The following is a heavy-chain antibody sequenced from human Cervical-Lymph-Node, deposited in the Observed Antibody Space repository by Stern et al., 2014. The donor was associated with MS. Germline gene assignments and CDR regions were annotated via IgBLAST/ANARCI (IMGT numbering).Heavy chain of an antibody. CDR1: GGTFSSYD. V-gene: IGHV1-69*01. CDR2: IIPIFGPA. D-gene: IGHD4-11*01. Sequence: QVQLVETGAEVKKPGSSVKVSCKASGGTFSSYDISWVRQAPGQGLEWMGGIIPIFGPANYAQKFQGRVTITADESTSTAYMELSSLRSEDTAVYYCARDRHDYSHWFDPWGQGTLVTVSS. J-gene: IGHJ5*02. CDR3: ARDRHDYSHWFDP.